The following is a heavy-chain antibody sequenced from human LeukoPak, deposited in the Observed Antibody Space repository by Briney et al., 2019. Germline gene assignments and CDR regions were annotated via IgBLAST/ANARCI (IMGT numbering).Heavy chain of an antibody. CDR2: IPYDGSNK. Sequence: PGGSLRLSYAASGFTFSSYAMPWVRQAPGKGLEWVSAIPYDGSNKYYADSGKGRFTISRDNTKKTLYLHTNSLRAEDTTVYYCATGDLVVAATIGLAVQHWGQGTLVTVSS. J-gene: IGHJ1*01. D-gene: IGHD2-2*01. CDR3: ATGDLVVAATIGLAVQH. CDR1: GFTFSSYA. V-gene: IGHV3-30-3*01.